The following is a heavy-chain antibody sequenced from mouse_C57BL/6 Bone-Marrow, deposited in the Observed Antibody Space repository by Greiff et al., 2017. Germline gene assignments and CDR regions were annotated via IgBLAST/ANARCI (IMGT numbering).Heavy chain of an antibody. V-gene: IGHV1-50*01. J-gene: IGHJ2*01. CDR1: GYTFTSSW. CDR2: IDPSDSYT. CDR3: AREGRSFFDY. D-gene: IGHD1-1*01. Sequence: VQLQQPGAELVKPGASVKLSCKASGYTFTSSWMQWVKQRPGQGLEWIGEIDPSDSYTNYNQKFKGKATLTVDTSSSTAYMQLSSLTSDDSAVYHCAREGRSFFDYWGQGTTLTVSS.